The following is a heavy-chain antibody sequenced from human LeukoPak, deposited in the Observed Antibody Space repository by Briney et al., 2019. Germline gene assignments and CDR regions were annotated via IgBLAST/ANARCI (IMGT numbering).Heavy chain of an antibody. V-gene: IGHV3-21*01. D-gene: IGHD3-22*01. CDR3: ARDGDDSSGYYYVDAFDI. CDR2: ISSSSYI. J-gene: IGHJ3*02. Sequence: GGSLRLSCAASGFTFSSYSMNWVRQAPGKGLEWVSSISSSSYIYYADSVKGRFTISRDNAKNSLYLQMNSLRAEDTAVYYCARDGDDSSGYYYVDAFDIWGQGTMVTVSS. CDR1: GFTFSSYS.